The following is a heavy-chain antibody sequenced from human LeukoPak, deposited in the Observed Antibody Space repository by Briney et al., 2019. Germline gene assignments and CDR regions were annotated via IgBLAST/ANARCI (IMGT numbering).Heavy chain of an antibody. D-gene: IGHD6-13*01. V-gene: IGHV4-59*12. CDR2: IYYSGST. CDR3: ASTPNQIAAAPFDP. CDR1: GGSISSYY. J-gene: IGHJ5*02. Sequence: SETLSLTCTVSGGSISSYYWSWIRQPPGKGLEWIGYIYYSGSTNYNPSLKSRVTISVDTSKNQFSLKLSSVTAADTAVYYCASTPNQIAAAPFDPWGQGTLVTVSS.